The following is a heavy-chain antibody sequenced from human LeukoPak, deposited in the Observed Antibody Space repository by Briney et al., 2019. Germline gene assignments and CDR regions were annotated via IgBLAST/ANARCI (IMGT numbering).Heavy chain of an antibody. V-gene: IGHV3-23*01. CDR3: AKDNAYSSGWLYYFDY. J-gene: IGHJ4*02. CDR2: ISGSGGST. CDR1: GFTFSEYT. D-gene: IGHD6-19*01. Sequence: GGSLRLSCAASGFTFSEYTMSWVRQAPGKGLEWVSAISGSGGSTYYADSVKGRFTISRDNSKNTLYLQMNSLRAEDTAVYYCAKDNAYSSGWLYYFDYWGQGTLVTVSS.